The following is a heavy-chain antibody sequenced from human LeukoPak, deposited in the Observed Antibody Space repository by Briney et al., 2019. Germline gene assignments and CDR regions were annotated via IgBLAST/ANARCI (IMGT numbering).Heavy chain of an antibody. CDR1: GGSISSGSYY. D-gene: IGHD1-26*01. CDR2: INSYGSI. V-gene: IGHV4-61*02. CDR3: ARDHEVVAVGSDAFDI. Sequence: PSETLSLTCTVSGGSISSGSYYWSWIRQSAGKGLEWIGRINSYGSIKYNPFLKSRVSMSLDTSKNQFSLKLSSVTAADTAVYYCARDHEVVAVGSDAFDIWGQGTLVAVSS. J-gene: IGHJ3*02.